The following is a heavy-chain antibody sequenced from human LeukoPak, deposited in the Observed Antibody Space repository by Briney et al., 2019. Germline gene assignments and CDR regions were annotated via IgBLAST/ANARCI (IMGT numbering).Heavy chain of an antibody. D-gene: IGHD3-10*01. CDR3: AGITMVRGVGNWFDP. J-gene: IGHJ5*02. Sequence: GASVKVSCKASGYTFTSYGISWVRQAPGQGLEWMGWISAYNGNTNYAQKLQGRVTMTTDTSTSTAYMELRSLRSNDTAVYYCAGITMVRGVGNWFDPWGQGTLVTVSS. CDR2: ISAYNGNT. CDR1: GYTFTSYG. V-gene: IGHV1-18*01.